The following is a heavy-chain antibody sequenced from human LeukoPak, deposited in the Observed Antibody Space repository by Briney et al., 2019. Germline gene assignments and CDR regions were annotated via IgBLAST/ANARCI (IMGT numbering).Heavy chain of an antibody. Sequence: PGGSLRLSFAASGFTVSRNYMGWVRQAPGKGLEWVSIFNIDGSANYADSVKGRFTISRDNSQNTLYLQMNNLRAEDAAVYYCASRSVSSRYGDFDYWGQGTLVTVSS. CDR1: GFTVSRNY. D-gene: IGHD6-25*01. CDR3: ASRSVSSRYGDFDY. J-gene: IGHJ4*02. V-gene: IGHV3-53*01. CDR2: FNIDGSA.